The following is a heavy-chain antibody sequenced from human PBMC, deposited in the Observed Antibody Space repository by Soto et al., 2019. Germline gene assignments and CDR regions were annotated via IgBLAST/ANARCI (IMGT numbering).Heavy chain of an antibody. D-gene: IGHD6-13*01. CDR2: INAGNGNT. V-gene: IGHV1-3*01. CDR1: GYTFTSYA. Sequence: ASVKVSCKASGYTFTSYAMHWVRQAPGQRLEWMGWINAGNGNTKYSQKFQGRVTITRDTSASTAYMELSSLRSEDTAVYYCARGPLPGYSSSWLDYWGQGTLVTVSS. CDR3: ARGPLPGYSSSWLDY. J-gene: IGHJ4*02.